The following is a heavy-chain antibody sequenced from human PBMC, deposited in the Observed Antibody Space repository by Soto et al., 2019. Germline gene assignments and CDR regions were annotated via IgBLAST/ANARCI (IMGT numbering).Heavy chain of an antibody. CDR3: ARITPSYSSSPARPYYFDY. CDR2: IYYSGST. J-gene: IGHJ4*02. CDR1: GGSISSYY. V-gene: IGHV4-59*08. D-gene: IGHD6-6*01. Sequence: QVQLQESGPGLVKPSETLSLTCTVSGGSISSYYWSWIRQPPGKGLEWIGYIYYSGSTNYNPSLKSRVTISVDTSKNQFSLKLSSVTAADTAVYYCARITPSYSSSPARPYYFDYWGQGTLVTVSS.